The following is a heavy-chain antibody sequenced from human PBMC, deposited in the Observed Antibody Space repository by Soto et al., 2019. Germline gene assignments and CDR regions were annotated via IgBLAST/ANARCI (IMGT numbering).Heavy chain of an antibody. V-gene: IGHV2-5*02. D-gene: IGHD7-27*01. CDR2: IYWDDDK. CDR3: AHSRWAGDPLGFFDY. Sequence: QITLKDSGPTLVKPTQTLTLTCAFSGFSLNTRGVGVGWVRQPPGKALEWLALIYWDDDKRYNPSLESRLTIPKDTTNNQVVLTMTNMDPVDTRTYYCAHSRWAGDPLGFFDYWGQGTLVTVSS. J-gene: IGHJ4*02. CDR1: GFSLNTRGVG.